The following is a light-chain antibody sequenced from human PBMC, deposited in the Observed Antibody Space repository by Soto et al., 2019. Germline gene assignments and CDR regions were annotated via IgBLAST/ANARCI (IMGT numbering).Light chain of an antibody. V-gene: IGKV1-39*01. CDR2: ASS. J-gene: IGKJ5*01. CDR3: QQSYSSSPIT. CDR1: ETISTF. Sequence: DIQLTQSPSSLSASVGDRVTMTCRASETISTFLNWYQHKPGKAPKLLISASSLLQSGVPSRFSGSGSGTDFTLTIDSLRPEDFASYYCQQSYSSSPITFGPGTRLDIK.